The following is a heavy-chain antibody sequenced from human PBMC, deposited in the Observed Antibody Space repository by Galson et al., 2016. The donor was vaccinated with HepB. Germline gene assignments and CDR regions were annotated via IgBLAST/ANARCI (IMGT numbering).Heavy chain of an antibody. Sequence: QSGAEVKKPGESLRISCKTSGFSFTSYWINWVRQMPGKGLGWMGRIDPTDSYTNYNPSFQGHVTISADKSITTAYLQWNSLKASDTAMYYCARQGPSSSWYGFYNWFDPWGPGTLVTVSS. D-gene: IGHD6-13*01. CDR3: ARQGPSSSWYGFYNWFDP. J-gene: IGHJ5*02. CDR1: GFSFTSYW. CDR2: IDPTDSYT. V-gene: IGHV5-10-1*01.